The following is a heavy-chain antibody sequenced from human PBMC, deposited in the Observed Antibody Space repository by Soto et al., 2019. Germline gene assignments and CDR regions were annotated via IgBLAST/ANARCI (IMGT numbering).Heavy chain of an antibody. V-gene: IGHV1-69*13. CDR1: GGTFSSYA. CDR3: ARSLMATMIVARGIIPGGYFDY. CDR2: IIPIFGTA. J-gene: IGHJ4*02. D-gene: IGHD3-22*01. Sequence: GASVKVSCKASGGTFSSYAISWVRQAPGQGLEWMGGIIPIFGTANYAQKFQGRVTITADESTSTAYMELSSLRSEDTAVYYCARSLMATMIVARGIIPGGYFDYWGQGTLVTVSS.